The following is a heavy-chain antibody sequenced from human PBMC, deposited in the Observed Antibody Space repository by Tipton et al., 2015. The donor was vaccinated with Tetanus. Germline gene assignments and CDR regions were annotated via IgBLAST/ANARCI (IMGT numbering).Heavy chain of an antibody. CDR2: VWYGGSHK. CDR3: VRDGGSSGWLAY. J-gene: IGHJ4*02. Sequence: SLRLSCAVSGFNFSVYGMHWVRQAPGKGLDWVAVVWYGGSHKYYADSVKGRFTISRDNSKDTVFLQMNSLRVEDTAVYYCVRDGGSSGWLAYWGQGTLVTVSS. V-gene: IGHV3-33*01. D-gene: IGHD6-19*01. CDR1: GFNFSVYG.